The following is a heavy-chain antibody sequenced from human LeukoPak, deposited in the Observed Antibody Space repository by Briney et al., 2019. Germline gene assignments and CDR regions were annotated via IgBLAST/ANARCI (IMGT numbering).Heavy chain of an antibody. V-gene: IGHV1-18*01. CDR2: RSIYNGNT. CDR3: ARGGPFPSSSSSREYYLDY. Sequence: GASVKVPCKASGFDFINYGISWVRQAAGEGLGWIGWRSIYNGNTDYKLQGRVTMTTDTSTSTAYMEMRSLRSDDTAVYYCARGGPFPSSSSSREYYLDYWGQGTLVTVSS. CDR1: GFDFINYG. J-gene: IGHJ4*02. D-gene: IGHD6-6*01.